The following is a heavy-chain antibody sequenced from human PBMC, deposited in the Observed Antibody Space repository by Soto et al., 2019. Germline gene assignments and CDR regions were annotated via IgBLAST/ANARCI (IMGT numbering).Heavy chain of an antibody. V-gene: IGHV4-59*01. CDR3: AREGLPHYYYGMDV. CDR2: IYYSGST. Sequence: SETLSLTCTVSGGSISSYYWSWIRQPPGKGLEWTGYIYYSGSTNYNPSLKSRVTISVDTSKNQFSLKLSSVTAADTAVYYCAREGLPHYYYGMDVWGQGTTVTVSS. CDR1: GGSISSYY. D-gene: IGHD5-18*01. J-gene: IGHJ6*02.